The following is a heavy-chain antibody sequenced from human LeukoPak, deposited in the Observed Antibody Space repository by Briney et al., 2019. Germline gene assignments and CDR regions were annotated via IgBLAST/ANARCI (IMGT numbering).Heavy chain of an antibody. D-gene: IGHD4-23*01. CDR3: ARDYGGSSPFDY. Sequence: GGSLRLSCAASGFTFRSHGMSWVRQAPGKVLEWVSAISGSGGSTYYADSVKGRFTISRDNSKNTLYLQMNSLRAEDTAVYYCARDYGGSSPFDYWGQGTLVTVSS. J-gene: IGHJ4*02. CDR2: ISGSGGST. V-gene: IGHV3-23*01. CDR1: GFTFRSHG.